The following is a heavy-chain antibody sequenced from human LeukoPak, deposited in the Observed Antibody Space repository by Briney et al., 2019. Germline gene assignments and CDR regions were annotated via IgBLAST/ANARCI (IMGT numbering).Heavy chain of an antibody. CDR2: IYYSGST. Sequence: PSQTLSLTCTVSGGSISSSSYYWGWIRQPPGKGLEWIGSIYYSGSTYYNPSLKSRVTISVDTSRNQFSLKLSSVTAADTAMYYCARQSGYTYGYVDYWGQGTLVTVSS. J-gene: IGHJ4*02. CDR3: ARQSGYTYGYVDY. CDR1: GGSISSSSYY. D-gene: IGHD5-18*01. V-gene: IGHV4-39*01.